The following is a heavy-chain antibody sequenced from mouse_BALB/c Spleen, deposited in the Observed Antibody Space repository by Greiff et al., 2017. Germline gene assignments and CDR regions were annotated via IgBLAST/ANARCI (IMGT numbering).Heavy chain of an antibody. D-gene: IGHD1-1*01. CDR1: GFTFSSYA. Sequence: EVKLVESGGGLVKPGGSLKLSCAASGFTFSSYAMSWVRQTPEKRLEWVASISSGGSTYYPDSVKGRFTISRDNARNIRYLQMSSLRSEDTAMYYCASITTVVEGTWFAYWGQGTLVTVSA. J-gene: IGHJ3*01. CDR2: ISSGGST. V-gene: IGHV5-6-5*01. CDR3: ASITTVVEGTWFAY.